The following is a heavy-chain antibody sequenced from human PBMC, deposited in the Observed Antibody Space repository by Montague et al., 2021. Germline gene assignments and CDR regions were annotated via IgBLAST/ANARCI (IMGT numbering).Heavy chain of an antibody. V-gene: IGHV4-34*01. CDR1: GGSFSGYY. CDR3: APLRGLAAP. D-gene: IGHD6-13*01. J-gene: IGHJ5*02. CDR2: ISHNGST. Sequence: SETLSLTCTVYGGSFSGYYWNWIRQSPGKGLEWIGEISHNGSTSYNPSLKSRVTMSVDTSKKQFSLNLNSVTAADTALYYCAPLRGLAAPWGQGTLVTVSP.